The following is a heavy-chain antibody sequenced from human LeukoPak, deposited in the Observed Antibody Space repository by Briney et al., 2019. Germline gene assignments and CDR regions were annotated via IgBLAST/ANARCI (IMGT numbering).Heavy chain of an antibody. CDR3: AKGLTVTNRRLLSGDSDAFDI. CDR1: GFTFSSYA. D-gene: IGHD4-11*01. J-gene: IGHJ3*02. CDR2: ISGSGGST. V-gene: IGHV3-23*01. Sequence: TGGSLRLSCAASGFTFSSYAMSWVRQAPGKGLEWVSAISGSGGSTYYADSVKGRFTISRDNSKNTLYLQMNSLRAEDTAVYYCAKGLTVTNRRLLSGDSDAFDIWGQGTMVTVSS.